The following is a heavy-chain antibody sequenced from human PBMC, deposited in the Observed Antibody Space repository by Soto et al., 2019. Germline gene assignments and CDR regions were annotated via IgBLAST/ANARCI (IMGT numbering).Heavy chain of an antibody. CDR2: ISYSGST. D-gene: IGHD2-15*01. CDR1: GGSMSSHY. Sequence: SETLSLTCTVSGGSMSSHYCTWLRQSPGRGLEWIGYISYSGSTYYNPSLKSRVTISADTSKNQFSLRMNSMIAADTAVYYCARADPDASVGYWGQGTLVTVSS. CDR3: ARADPDASVGY. J-gene: IGHJ4*02. V-gene: IGHV4-59*11.